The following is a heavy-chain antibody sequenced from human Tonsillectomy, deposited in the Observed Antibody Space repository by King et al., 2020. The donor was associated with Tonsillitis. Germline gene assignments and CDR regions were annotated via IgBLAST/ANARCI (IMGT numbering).Heavy chain of an antibody. D-gene: IGHD4-23*01. V-gene: IGHV4-34*01. Sequence: VQLQQWGAGLLKPSETLSLTCAVYGGSFSGYYWSWIRQPPGKGLEWIGEINHSGSTNYNPSLKSRVTISVDTSKNQFSLKLSSVTAADTAVYYCARRDYGGNLRRGDFDLWGRGTLVTVSS. J-gene: IGHJ2*01. CDR3: ARRDYGGNLRRGDFDL. CDR2: INHSGST. CDR1: GGSFSGYY.